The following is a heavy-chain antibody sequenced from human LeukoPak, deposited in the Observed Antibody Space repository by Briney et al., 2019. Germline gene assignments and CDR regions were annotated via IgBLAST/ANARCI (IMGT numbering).Heavy chain of an antibody. Sequence: SETLSLTCTVSGGSISSYYWSWIRQPPGKGLEWIGYIYYSGSTNYNPSLKSRVTISVDKSKNQFSLKLSSVTAADTAVYYCARVRGGDGYNEYYFDYWGQGTLVTVSS. CDR2: IYYSGST. CDR1: GGSISSYY. V-gene: IGHV4-59*12. J-gene: IGHJ4*02. CDR3: ARVRGGDGYNEYYFDY. D-gene: IGHD5-24*01.